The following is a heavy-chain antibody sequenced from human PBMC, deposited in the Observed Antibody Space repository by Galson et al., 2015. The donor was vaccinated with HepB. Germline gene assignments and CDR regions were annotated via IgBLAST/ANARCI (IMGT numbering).Heavy chain of an antibody. CDR1: GFTFSNYA. D-gene: IGHD1-26*01. Sequence: SLRLSCATSGFTFSNYAMSWVRLAPGKGLEWVSGISGRGFSSYYVDSVKGRSTISRDNSKNTLYLQMNSLRAEDTALYYCAKVFKVEWEPLTFDYWGQGTLVTVSS. CDR2: ISGRGFSS. CDR3: AKVFKVEWEPLTFDY. J-gene: IGHJ4*02. V-gene: IGHV3-23*01.